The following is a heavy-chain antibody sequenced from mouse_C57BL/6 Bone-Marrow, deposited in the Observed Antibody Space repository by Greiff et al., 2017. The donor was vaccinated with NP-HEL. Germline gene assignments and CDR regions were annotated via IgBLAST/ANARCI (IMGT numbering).Heavy chain of an antibody. Sequence: QVQLQQPGAELVKPGASVKLSCKASGYTFTSYWMHWVKQRPGQGLEWIGMIHPNSGSTNYNEKFKSKATLTVDKSSSTAYMQLSSLTSEDSAVYYCARHWYKACFAYWGQGTLVTVSA. J-gene: IGHJ3*01. CDR2: IHPNSGST. CDR1: GYTFTSYW. D-gene: IGHD1-1*02. CDR3: ARHWYKACFAY. V-gene: IGHV1-64*01.